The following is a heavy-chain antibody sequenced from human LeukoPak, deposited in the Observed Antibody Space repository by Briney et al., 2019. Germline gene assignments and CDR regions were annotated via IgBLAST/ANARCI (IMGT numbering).Heavy chain of an antibody. D-gene: IGHD5-18*01. Sequence: ASVKVSCKASGYTFTSYYMHWVRQAPGQRLEWMGWINAGNGNTKYSQKFQGRVTITRDTSTSTAYMELSSLRSEDTAVHYCARFVDTEYYFDYWGQGTLVTVSS. J-gene: IGHJ4*02. CDR2: INAGNGNT. CDR1: GYTFTSYY. V-gene: IGHV1-3*01. CDR3: ARFVDTEYYFDY.